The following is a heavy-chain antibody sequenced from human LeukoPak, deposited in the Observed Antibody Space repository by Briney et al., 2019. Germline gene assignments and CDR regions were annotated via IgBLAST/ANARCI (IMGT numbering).Heavy chain of an antibody. D-gene: IGHD3-22*01. CDR3: ARSPDSDRLDY. V-gene: IGHV4-39*07. J-gene: IGHJ4*02. Sequence: SETVSLTCTVSGGSISSSSYYWGWIRQPPGKGLEWIGSIYYSGSTYYNPSLKSRVTISVDTSKNQFSLKLSSVTAADTAVYYCARSPDSDRLDYWGQGTLVTVSS. CDR1: GGSISSSSYY. CDR2: IYYSGST.